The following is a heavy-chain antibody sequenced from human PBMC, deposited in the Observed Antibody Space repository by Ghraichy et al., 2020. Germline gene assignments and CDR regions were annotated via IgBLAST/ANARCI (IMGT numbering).Heavy chain of an antibody. Sequence: SVKVSCKASGGTFSSYAISWVRQAPGQGLEWMGGIIPIFGTANYAQKFQGRVTITADESTSTAYMELSSLRSEDTAVYYCALYGGNSVDRFDPWGQGTLVTVSS. CDR3: ALYGGNSVDRFDP. J-gene: IGHJ5*02. CDR2: IIPIFGTA. V-gene: IGHV1-69*13. CDR1: GGTFSSYA. D-gene: IGHD4-23*01.